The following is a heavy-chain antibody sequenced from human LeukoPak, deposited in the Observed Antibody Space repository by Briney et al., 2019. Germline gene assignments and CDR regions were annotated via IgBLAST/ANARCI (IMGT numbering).Heavy chain of an antibody. J-gene: IGHJ5*02. V-gene: IGHV3-23*01. CDR1: GFTFNNYA. CDR2: ISGGGGST. CDR3: AKHSTTSSNWFDP. Sequence: PGGSLRLSCAASGFTFNNYAMTWVRQAPGKGLEWVSAISGGGGSTYYADSVKARFTISRDNSKSTLYLQMNSLRAEDTAVYYCAKHSTTSSNWFDPWGQGTLVTVSP. D-gene: IGHD2/OR15-2a*01.